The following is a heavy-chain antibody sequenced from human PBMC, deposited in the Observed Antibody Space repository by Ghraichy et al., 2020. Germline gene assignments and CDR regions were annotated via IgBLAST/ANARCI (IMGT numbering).Heavy chain of an antibody. J-gene: IGHJ4*02. CDR2: ISDSGDTT. CDR3: AKGYSGYSSASDY. Sequence: GGSLRLSCTVSGFTFSKYGMNWVRQAPGKGLEWVSGISDSGDTTYYADSVKGRFTPSRDYSKNTLYVQMSSLRDEDTAVYYCAKGYSGYSSASDYLGQGTLVTVSS. D-gene: IGHD6-6*01. CDR1: GFTFSKYG. V-gene: IGHV3-23*01.